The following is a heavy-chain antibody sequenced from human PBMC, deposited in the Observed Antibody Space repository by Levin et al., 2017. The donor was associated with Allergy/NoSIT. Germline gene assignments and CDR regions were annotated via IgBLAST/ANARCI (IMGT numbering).Heavy chain of an antibody. CDR1: GFTFDDYA. V-gene: IGHV3-9*01. Sequence: HSGGSLTLSCAASGFTFDDYAMHWVRQAPGKGLEWVSGISWNSGSIGYADSVKGRFTISRDNAKNSLYLQMNSLRTEDTALYYCARDNIGLPDAFDIWGQGTMVIVSS. CDR2: ISWNSGSI. CDR3: ARDNIGLPDAFDI. D-gene: IGHD3-10*01. J-gene: IGHJ3*02.